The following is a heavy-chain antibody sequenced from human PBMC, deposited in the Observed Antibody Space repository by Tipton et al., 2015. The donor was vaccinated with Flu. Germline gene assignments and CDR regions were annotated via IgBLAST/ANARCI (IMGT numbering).Heavy chain of an antibody. CDR3: ARVPGPACDESNCSGDY. CDR2: MIYSGYT. CDR1: GDSISSFY. J-gene: IGHJ4*02. V-gene: IGHV4-59*01. D-gene: IGHD2-2*01. Sequence: TLSLTCTVSGDSISSFYWNWIRQSPEKRLGWIGSMIYSGYTNYNPSLKSRDSMSMDTSKNQFSLKLRSVTTADTAVYFCARVPGPACDESNCSGDYWGQGPLVALSS.